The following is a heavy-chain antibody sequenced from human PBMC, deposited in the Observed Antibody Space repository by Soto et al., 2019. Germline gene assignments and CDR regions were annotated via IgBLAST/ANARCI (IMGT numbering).Heavy chain of an antibody. V-gene: IGHV1-69*06. D-gene: IGHD6-25*01. CDR1: GGDFNLYA. J-gene: IGHJ1*01. CDR2: GMPISPTG. CDR3: AARGRFVPGDRPALDL. Sequence: QVVLEQSGAEVKKPGSSVRVSCWATGGDFNLYAVTWLRQAPGQGLEWMGGGMPISPTGDYAQKFQDRVTFSADKSTPTCSTVLTRPPSYNTAFYGTAARGRFVPGDRPALDLWCQGTRVTVCS.